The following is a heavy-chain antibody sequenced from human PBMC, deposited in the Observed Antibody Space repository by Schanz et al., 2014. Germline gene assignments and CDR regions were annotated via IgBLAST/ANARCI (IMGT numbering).Heavy chain of an antibody. CDR2: MSWNAGSL. D-gene: IGHD6-6*01. Sequence: EVQLVESGGGLVQPGRSLRLSCVASGFRFDDYAMHWVRQAPGKGLEWVSGMSWNAGSLGYGDSVKGRFTISRDNAKNSLYLQMNSLRAEDTAVYYCARTNIAARRPRGDYYYYGMDVWGQGTTVTVSS. J-gene: IGHJ6*02. CDR3: ARTNIAARRPRGDYYYYGMDV. V-gene: IGHV3-9*01. CDR1: GFRFDDYA.